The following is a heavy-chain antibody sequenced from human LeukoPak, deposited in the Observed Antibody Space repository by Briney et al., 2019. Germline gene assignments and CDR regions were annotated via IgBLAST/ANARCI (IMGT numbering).Heavy chain of an antibody. Sequence: ASVKVSCKASGYTFTSYYMHWVRQAPGQGLEWMGIINPSGGSTSYAQKFQGRVTMTRDMSTSTAYMELSSLRSEDTAVYYCAAIPYYDSSGYYFDYWGQGTLVTVSS. CDR3: AAIPYYDSSGYYFDY. V-gene: IGHV1-46*01. J-gene: IGHJ4*02. CDR1: GYTFTSYY. CDR2: INPSGGST. D-gene: IGHD3-22*01.